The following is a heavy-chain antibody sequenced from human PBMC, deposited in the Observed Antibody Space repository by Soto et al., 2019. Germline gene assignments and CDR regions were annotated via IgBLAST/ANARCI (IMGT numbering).Heavy chain of an antibody. V-gene: IGHV3-21*01. J-gene: IGHJ4*02. CDR3: ARGWAVLRFLDT. Sequence: EVQLVESGGGLVKPGGSLRLSCAASGFTFSSYSMNWVRQAPGKGLEWVSSISSSSSYIYYGDSVKGRFTISRDNAKNSLYLQMNSLRAEDTAVYYCARGWAVLRFLDTWGQGTLVTVSS. CDR1: GFTFSSYS. D-gene: IGHD3-3*01. CDR2: ISSSSSYI.